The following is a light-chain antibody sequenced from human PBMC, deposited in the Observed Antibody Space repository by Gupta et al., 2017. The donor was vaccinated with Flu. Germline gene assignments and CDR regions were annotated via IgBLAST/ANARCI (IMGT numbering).Light chain of an antibody. J-gene: IGKJ5*01. CDR1: QSVSSN. CDR2: GAS. V-gene: IGKV3-15*01. CDR3: QQYNNWPPIT. Sequence: EIVMTQSPATLSVSPGERATLSCKASQSVSSNLAWYQQKPGQAPRLLIYGASTRASGIPARFSGSGSGTEFTLTISSLQSEDFAVYYCQQYNNWPPITFGQGTRMEIK.